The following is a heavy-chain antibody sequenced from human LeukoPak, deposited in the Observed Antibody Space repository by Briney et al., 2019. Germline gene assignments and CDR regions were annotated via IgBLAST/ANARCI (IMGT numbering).Heavy chain of an antibody. CDR2: MNLNSGHT. CDR1: GSTFTSYD. Sequence: ASVKVSCEASGSTFTSYDINWVRQATGQGLEWMGWMNLNSGHTGYAQKFQGRVTMTRNTSVSTAYMELSSLTSEDTAVYYCTRNTAGARYFQRWGQGTLVTVSS. CDR3: TRNTAGARYFQR. J-gene: IGHJ1*01. D-gene: IGHD5-18*01. V-gene: IGHV1-8*01.